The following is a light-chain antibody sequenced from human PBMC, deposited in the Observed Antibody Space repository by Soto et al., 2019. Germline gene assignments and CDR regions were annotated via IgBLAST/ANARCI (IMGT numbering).Light chain of an antibody. CDR3: SSYAGSNNLHVL. Sequence: QSALTQPPSASGSPGQSVTISCTGSSSDVGGYEYVSWYQQHPGKAPKLLIYEVIKRPSGVPDRFSGSKSGNTASLTVSGLQAEDEADYYCSSYAGSNNLHVLFGGGTQLTVL. CDR1: SSDVGGYEY. J-gene: IGLJ2*01. V-gene: IGLV2-8*01. CDR2: EVI.